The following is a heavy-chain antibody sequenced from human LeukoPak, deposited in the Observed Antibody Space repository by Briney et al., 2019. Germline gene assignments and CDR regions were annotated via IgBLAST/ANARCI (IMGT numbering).Heavy chain of an antibody. Sequence: GASVKVSCKASGGTFSSYAISWVRQAPGQGLEWTGRIIPILGIANYAQKFQGRVTITADKSTSTAYMELSSLRSEDTAVYYCARAYGDQYYFDYWGQGTLVTVSS. CDR3: ARAYGDQYYFDY. CDR2: IIPILGIA. J-gene: IGHJ4*02. V-gene: IGHV1-69*04. CDR1: GGTFSSYA. D-gene: IGHD4-17*01.